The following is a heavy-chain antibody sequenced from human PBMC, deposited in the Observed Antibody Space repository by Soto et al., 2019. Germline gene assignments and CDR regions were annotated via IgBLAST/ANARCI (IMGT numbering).Heavy chain of an antibody. Sequence: LRLSCAASGFTFRSFTMNWVRQAPGKGLEWVSTISSNSAYIYYTDALRGHFTISRDNAKNSLHLQMNSLRAEDTAVYYCTRDASRDSSARGWFDPWGPGTLVTVSS. CDR2: ISSNSAYI. CDR3: TRDASRDSSARGWFDP. D-gene: IGHD6-13*01. J-gene: IGHJ5*02. V-gene: IGHV3-21*01. CDR1: GFTFRSFT.